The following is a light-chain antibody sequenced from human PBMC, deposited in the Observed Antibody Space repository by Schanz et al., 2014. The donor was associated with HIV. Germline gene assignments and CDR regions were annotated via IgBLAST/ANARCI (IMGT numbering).Light chain of an antibody. CDR1: SGDVGSYNY. Sequence: QSALTQPASVSGSPGQSISISCTGTSGDVGSYNYVSWYQQHPGKAPQLMIFDGSDRPSGVSNRFSGSKSGNTASLTVSGLQADDEADYYCSSYAATSNVLFGGGTKLTVL. J-gene: IGLJ3*02. CDR3: SSYAATSNVL. CDR2: DGS. V-gene: IGLV2-14*03.